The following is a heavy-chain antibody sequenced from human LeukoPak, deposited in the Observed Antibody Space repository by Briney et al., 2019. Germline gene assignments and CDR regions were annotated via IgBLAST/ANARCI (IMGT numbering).Heavy chain of an antibody. V-gene: IGHV4-34*01. CDR3: ARAEQQLDIDY. CDR1: GGSFSGYY. J-gene: IGHJ4*02. Sequence: SETLSLTCAVYGGSFSGYYWSWIRQPPGKGLEWIGEINHSGSTNYNPSLKSRVTISVDTSKNQFSLQLKSVTPEDTAVYYCARAEQQLDIDYWGRGTLVTVSS. CDR2: INHSGST. D-gene: IGHD6-13*01.